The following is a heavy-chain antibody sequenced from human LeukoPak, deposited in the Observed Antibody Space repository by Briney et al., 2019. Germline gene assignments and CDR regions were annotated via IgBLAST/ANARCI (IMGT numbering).Heavy chain of an antibody. J-gene: IGHJ4*02. CDR1: GFTFGDYG. CDR3: ARDLTREVVQLVLGY. CDR2: INWNGGST. Sequence: PGGSLRLSCAPSGFTFGDYGMSWVRQAPGKGLEWVSGINWNGGSTDYADSVKGRFTISRDNAKNSLYLQMNSLTADATAFYSCARDLTREVVQLVLGYWGQGTLVTVSS. D-gene: IGHD2-8*02. V-gene: IGHV3-20*04.